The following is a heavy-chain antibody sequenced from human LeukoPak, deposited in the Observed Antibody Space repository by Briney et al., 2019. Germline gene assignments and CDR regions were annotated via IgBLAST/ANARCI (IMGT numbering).Heavy chain of an antibody. CDR2: IKSKTDGGTT. J-gene: IGHJ4*02. CDR1: GFTFSNAW. Sequence: PGGSLRLSCAASGFTFSNAWMRWVRQAPGKGLEWVGRIKSKTDGGTTDYAAPVKGRFTISRDDSKNTLYLQMNSLKTEDTAVYYCTTGPYGDYGEVRNYWGQGTLVTVSS. V-gene: IGHV3-15*01. CDR3: TTGPYGDYGEVRNY. D-gene: IGHD4-17*01.